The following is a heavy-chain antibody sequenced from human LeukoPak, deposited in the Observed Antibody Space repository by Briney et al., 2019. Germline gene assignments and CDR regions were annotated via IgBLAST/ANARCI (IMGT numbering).Heavy chain of an antibody. J-gene: IGHJ4*02. Sequence: GGSLRLSCAASGFTFSSNYMSWVRQAPGKGLEWVSVIYSGGSTYYADSVKGRFTISRDNSKNTLYLQMNSLRAEDTAVYYCAGGKYYYDSSGYYYYFDYWGQGTLVTVSS. V-gene: IGHV3-53*01. CDR3: AGGKYYYDSSGYYYYFDY. CDR2: IYSGGST. CDR1: GFTFSSNY. D-gene: IGHD3-22*01.